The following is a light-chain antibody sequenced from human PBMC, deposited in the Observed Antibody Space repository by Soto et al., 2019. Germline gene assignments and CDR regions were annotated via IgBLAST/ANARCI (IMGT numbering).Light chain of an antibody. CDR1: QSVSSN. Sequence: EIVMTQSPATPSVSPGERATLSCRASQSVSSNLAWYQQKPGQAPRLLIYGASTRATGIPSRFSGSGSGTEFTLTISSLQSEDNALYYCQQYYNWQPRFGQGTKVDNK. V-gene: IGKV3-15*01. J-gene: IGKJ1*01. CDR3: QQYYNWQPR. CDR2: GAS.